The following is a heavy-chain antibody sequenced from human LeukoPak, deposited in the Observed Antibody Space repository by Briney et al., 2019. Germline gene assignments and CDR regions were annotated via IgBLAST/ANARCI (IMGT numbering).Heavy chain of an antibody. V-gene: IGHV3-33*01. J-gene: IGHJ5*02. Sequence: GGPLRLSCAASGFPFSSCGMHWVRQAPGKGLEWEAVIWYDGSNKYYADSVKGRFTISRDNSKNTLYLQMSSLRAEDTAVYYCARENSGWFDPWGQGTLVTVSS. D-gene: IGHD4-23*01. CDR1: GFPFSSCG. CDR3: ARENSGWFDP. CDR2: IWYDGSNK.